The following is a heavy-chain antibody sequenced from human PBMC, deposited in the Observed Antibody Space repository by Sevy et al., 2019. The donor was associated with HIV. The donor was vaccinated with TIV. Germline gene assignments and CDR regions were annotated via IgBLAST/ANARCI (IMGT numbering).Heavy chain of an antibody. V-gene: IGHV3-23*01. CDR3: AQASYYDNAGGFQH. J-gene: IGHJ1*01. Sequence: GGSLRLSCAASGFTFSSYAMSWVRQAPGKGLEWVSAISCSGGSTYYADSVKGRFTISRDNSKNTLYLQMNSLRAEDTAVYYCAQASYYDNAGGFQHWGQGTLVTVSS. CDR2: ISCSGGST. D-gene: IGHD3-22*01. CDR1: GFTFSSYA.